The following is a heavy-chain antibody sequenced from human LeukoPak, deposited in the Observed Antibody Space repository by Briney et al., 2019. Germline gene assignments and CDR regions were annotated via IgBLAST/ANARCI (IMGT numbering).Heavy chain of an antibody. J-gene: IGHJ4*02. V-gene: IGHV4-59*01. CDR2: IYYSGST. CDR3: ARTGSTVTMLYPFDH. D-gene: IGHD4-17*01. CDR1: GGSIRSYY. Sequence: SETLFLTCTVSGGSIRSYYWSWIRQPPGKGLEWIGYIYYSGSTNYNPSLKSRVSISVDTSKNQFSLKLSSVTAADTAVYYCARTGSTVTMLYPFDHWGQGTLVTVSS.